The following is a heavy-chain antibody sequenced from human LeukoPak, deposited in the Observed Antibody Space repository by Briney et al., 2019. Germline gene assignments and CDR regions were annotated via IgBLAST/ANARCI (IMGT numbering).Heavy chain of an antibody. J-gene: IGHJ4*02. V-gene: IGHV4-59*01. CDR2: IYYSGST. CDR3: ARTGSTVTMLYPFDH. D-gene: IGHD4-17*01. CDR1: GGSIRSYY. Sequence: SETLFLTCTVSGGSIRSYYWSWIRQPPGKGLEWIGYIYYSGSTNYNPSLKSRVSISVDTSKNQFSLKLSSVTAADTAVYYCARTGSTVTMLYPFDHWGQGTLVTVSS.